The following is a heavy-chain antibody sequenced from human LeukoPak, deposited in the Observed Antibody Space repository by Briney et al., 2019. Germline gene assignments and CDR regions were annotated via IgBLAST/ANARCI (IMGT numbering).Heavy chain of an antibody. Sequence: GGSLRLSCAASGFPFSSYGMHWVRQAPGKGLDWVAFIRYDGSNKYYADSVKGRFTISRDNSKNTLYLQMNSLRAEDTAVYYCAKDPEDDSSGYGVDYWGQGTLVTVSS. CDR3: AKDPEDDSSGYGVDY. D-gene: IGHD3-22*01. J-gene: IGHJ4*02. V-gene: IGHV3-30*02. CDR2: IRYDGSNK. CDR1: GFPFSSYG.